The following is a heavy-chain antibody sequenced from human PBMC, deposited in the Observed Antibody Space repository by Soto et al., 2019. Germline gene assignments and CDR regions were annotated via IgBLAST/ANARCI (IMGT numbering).Heavy chain of an antibody. D-gene: IGHD1-1*01. CDR2: FDPEDGET. CDR1: GYTLTELS. V-gene: IGHV1-24*01. CDR3: ATDSRYANWNFDY. Sequence: GASVKVSCKVSGYTLTELSMHWVRQAPGRGLEWMGGFDPEDGETIYAQKFQGRVTMTEDTSTDAAYMELSSLRSEDTAVYYCATDSRYANWNFDYWGQGTLVTVSS. J-gene: IGHJ4*02.